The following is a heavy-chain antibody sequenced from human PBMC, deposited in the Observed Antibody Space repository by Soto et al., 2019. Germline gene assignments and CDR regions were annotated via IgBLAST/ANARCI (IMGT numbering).Heavy chain of an antibody. CDR1: GGTFSSYA. J-gene: IGHJ6*02. CDR2: IIPIFGTA. V-gene: IGHV1-69*13. Sequence: SVKVSCKASGGTFSSYAISWVRQAPGQGLEWMGGIIPIFGTANYAQKFQGRVTITADESTSTAYMELSSLRSEDTAVYYCARALSVTVTTAGYYYYGMDVWGQGTTVPACS. CDR3: ARALSVTVTTAGYYYYGMDV. D-gene: IGHD4-4*01.